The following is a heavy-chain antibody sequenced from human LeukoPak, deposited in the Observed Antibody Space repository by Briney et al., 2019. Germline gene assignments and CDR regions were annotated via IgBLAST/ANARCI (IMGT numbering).Heavy chain of an antibody. D-gene: IGHD6-13*01. J-gene: IGHJ4*02. Sequence: PGGSLRLSCAASGFTFSDYWMHWVRQAPGKGLVWVSRIDTDGSSATYADSVKGRFTISRDNAKNTVYLQMNGLRTEDTALYYCAKDKAAAGTDSFDYWGQGTLVTVSS. CDR1: GFTFSDYW. V-gene: IGHV3-74*01. CDR3: AKDKAAAGTDSFDY. CDR2: IDTDGSSA.